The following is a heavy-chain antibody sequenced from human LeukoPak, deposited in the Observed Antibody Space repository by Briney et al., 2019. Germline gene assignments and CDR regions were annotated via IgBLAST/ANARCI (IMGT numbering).Heavy chain of an antibody. D-gene: IGHD3-3*01. CDR1: AGSISSGEYY. V-gene: IGHV4-30-4*08. J-gene: IGHJ6*03. CDR2: IYYSGRT. Sequence: SETLSLTCTVSAGSISSGEYYWSWIRQPPGKGLEWIGYIYYSGRTYYNPSLKSRLAITVDMSKNQFSLKLNSVTAADTAVYYCARYYDFLSYMYVWGKGTTVTVSS. CDR3: ARYYDFLSYMYV.